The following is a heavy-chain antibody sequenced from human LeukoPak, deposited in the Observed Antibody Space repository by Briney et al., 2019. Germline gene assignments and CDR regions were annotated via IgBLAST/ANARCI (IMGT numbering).Heavy chain of an antibody. D-gene: IGHD2-2*01. V-gene: IGHV3-23*01. J-gene: IGHJ4*02. CDR3: AKMPMSRSAAVCPNYFDY. CDR1: GFTFSSYA. CDR2: ISGSGGST. Sequence: GGSLRLSCAASGFTFSSYAMSWVRQAPGKGLEWVSAISGSGGSTYYADSVKGRFTISRDNSKNTLYLQMNSLRAEDTAVYYCAKMPMSRSAAVCPNYFDYWGQGTLVTVSS.